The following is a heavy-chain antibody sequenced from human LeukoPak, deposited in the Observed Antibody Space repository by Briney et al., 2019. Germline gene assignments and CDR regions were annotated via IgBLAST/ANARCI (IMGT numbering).Heavy chain of an antibody. D-gene: IGHD3-22*01. Sequence: GGSLRLSCAASGFTVSDNYMYWVRQAPGKGLEWVSAISGSGGSTYYADSVKGRFTISRDNSKNTLYLQMNSLRAEDTAVYYCAKDMAAKPYYYDSSGYSPFQHWGQGTLVTVSS. V-gene: IGHV3-23*01. CDR3: AKDMAAKPYYYDSSGYSPFQH. J-gene: IGHJ1*01. CDR2: ISGSGGST. CDR1: GFTVSDNY.